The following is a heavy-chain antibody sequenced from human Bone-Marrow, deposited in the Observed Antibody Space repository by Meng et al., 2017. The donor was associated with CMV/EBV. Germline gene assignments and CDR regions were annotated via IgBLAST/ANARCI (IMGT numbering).Heavy chain of an antibody. Sequence: GSLRLSCAVYGESFNDYFWTWIRQPPGKGLEWIGEINHSGSTKYTPSLKSRVTLSVDTSKHQFSLRLNSVTAADTAMYYCARGRNYGGTYFDYWGQGRVTVSS. J-gene: IGHJ4*02. CDR2: INHSGST. CDR1: GESFNDYF. V-gene: IGHV4-34*01. CDR3: ARGRNYGGTYFDY. D-gene: IGHD4-11*01.